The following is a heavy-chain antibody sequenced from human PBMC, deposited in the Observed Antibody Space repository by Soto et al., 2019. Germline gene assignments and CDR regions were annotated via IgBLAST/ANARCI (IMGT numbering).Heavy chain of an antibody. V-gene: IGHV4-59*08. CDR1: GGSISSYY. CDR3: AGTSQRLQYPDYYMDV. Sequence: SETLSLTCTVSGGSISSYYWSWIRQPPGKGLEWIGYIYYSGSTNYNPSLKSRVTISVDTSKNQFSLKLSSVTAADTAVYYCAGTSQRLQYPDYYMDVWGKGTTVTVSS. J-gene: IGHJ6*03. CDR2: IYYSGST. D-gene: IGHD4-4*01.